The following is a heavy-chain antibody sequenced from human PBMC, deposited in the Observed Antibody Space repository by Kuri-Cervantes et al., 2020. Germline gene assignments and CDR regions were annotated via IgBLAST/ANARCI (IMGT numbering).Heavy chain of an antibody. J-gene: IGHJ4*02. D-gene: IGHD6-13*01. CDR1: GFTFSDYY. Sequence: GGSLRLSCAASGFTFSDYYMSWVRQAPGKGLEWVAVISYDGSNKYYADSVKGRFTISRDNSKNTLYLQMNSLRAEDTAVYYCAKDRAAAGTYLDYWGQGTLVTVSS. CDR2: ISYDGSNK. V-gene: IGHV3-30*18. CDR3: AKDRAAAGTYLDY.